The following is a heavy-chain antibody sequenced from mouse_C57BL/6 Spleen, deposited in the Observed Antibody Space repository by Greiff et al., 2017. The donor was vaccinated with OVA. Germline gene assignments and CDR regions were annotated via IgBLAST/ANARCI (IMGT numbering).Heavy chain of an antibody. D-gene: IGHD1-1*01. CDR1: GYTFTDYE. CDR2: IDPETGGT. Sequence: VQVVESGAELVRPGASVTLSCKASGYTFTDYEMHWVKQTPVHGLEWIGAIDPETGGTAYNQKFTGKAILTADKSSSTAYMELRSLTSEDSAVYYCTRGTTVPFDYWGQGTTLTVSS. V-gene: IGHV1-15*01. CDR3: TRGTTVPFDY. J-gene: IGHJ2*01.